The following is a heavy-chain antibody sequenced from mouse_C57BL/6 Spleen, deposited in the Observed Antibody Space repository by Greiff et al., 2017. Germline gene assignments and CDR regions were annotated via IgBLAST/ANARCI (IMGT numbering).Heavy chain of an antibody. CDR2: ISSGGSYT. J-gene: IGHJ4*01. CDR1: GFTFSSYG. V-gene: IGHV5-6*01. D-gene: IGHD1-1*01. CDR3: ARSTTVVAAGAMDY. Sequence: EVQLVESGGDLVKPGGSLKLSCAASGFTFSSYGMSWVRQTPDKRLEWVATISSGGSYTYYPDSVKGRFTISRDNAKNTLYLQMSSLKSEDTAMYYCARSTTVVAAGAMDYWGQGTSVTVSS.